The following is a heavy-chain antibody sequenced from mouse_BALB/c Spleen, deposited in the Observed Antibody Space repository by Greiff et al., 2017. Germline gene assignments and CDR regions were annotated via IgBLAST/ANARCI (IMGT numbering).Heavy chain of an antibody. V-gene: IGHV5-6-4*01. CDR1: GFTFSSYT. CDR2: ISSGGSYT. Sequence: EVMLVESGGGLVKPGGSLKLSCAASGFTFSSYTMSWVRQTPEKRLEWVATISSGGSYTYYPDSVKGRFTISRDNAKNTLYLQMSSLKSEDTAMYYCTRDNGPWFAYWGQGTLVTVSA. CDR3: TRDNGPWFAY. J-gene: IGHJ3*01. D-gene: IGHD1-1*02.